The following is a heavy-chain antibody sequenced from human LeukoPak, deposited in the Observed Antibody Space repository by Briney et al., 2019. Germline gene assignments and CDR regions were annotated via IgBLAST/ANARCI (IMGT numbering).Heavy chain of an antibody. CDR3: ASGYYSGWYIPYY. J-gene: IGHJ4*02. CDR1: RFTFSTSQ. CDR2: IKEDGSEK. D-gene: IGHD6-19*01. V-gene: IGHV3-7*01. Sequence: PGVSLRLSCAASRFTFSTSQMIWVPQAPGKGLEGVANIKEDGSEKYYVDYVKGRFTITRDNAKNLLDLQMNSLRAEDTAVYYCASGYYSGWYIPYYWGQGTLVTVSS.